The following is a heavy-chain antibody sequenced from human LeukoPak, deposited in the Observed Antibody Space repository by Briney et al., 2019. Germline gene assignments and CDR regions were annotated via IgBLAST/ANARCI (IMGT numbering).Heavy chain of an antibody. CDR2: IYPGDSDT. V-gene: IGHV5-51*01. CDR1: GYSFTSYW. D-gene: IGHD6-13*01. J-gene: IGHJ4*02. CDR3: ARRSAAGTGTTNFDY. Sequence: GESLKISCKGSGYSFTSYWIGWVRQLPGKGLEWMGIIYPGDSDTRYSPSFQGQVTISADKSISTAYLQWSSLKASDTAMYYCARRSAAGTGTTNFDYWGQGTLVTVSS.